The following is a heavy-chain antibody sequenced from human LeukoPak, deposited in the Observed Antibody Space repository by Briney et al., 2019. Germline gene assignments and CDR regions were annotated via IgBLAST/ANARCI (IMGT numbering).Heavy chain of an antibody. V-gene: IGHV4-59*08. CDR2: INYRGST. D-gene: IGHD3-10*01. Sequence: SETLSLTCTVSGGSITSYYWSWIRQPPGKGLEWIGYINYRGSTDYNPSLKSRVTISVDTSKNHFSLKLNSVTAADTAVYFCARRKNYGSRSYFFDYWGQGTLVTVSS. CDR3: ARRKNYGSRSYFFDY. CDR1: GGSITSYY. J-gene: IGHJ4*02.